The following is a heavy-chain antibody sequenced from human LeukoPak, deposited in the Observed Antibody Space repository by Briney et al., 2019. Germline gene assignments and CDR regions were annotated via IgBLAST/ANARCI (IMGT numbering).Heavy chain of an antibody. CDR1: GFTFSSYW. Sequence: GGSLRLSCAASGFTFSSYWMSWVRQAPGKGLEWVANIKQDGSEKYYVDSVKSRFTISRDNAKNSLYLQMNSLRAEDTAVYYCAREVGYYYDSSGYYPWGQGTLVTVSS. J-gene: IGHJ5*02. D-gene: IGHD3-22*01. V-gene: IGHV3-7*01. CDR3: AREVGYYYDSSGYYP. CDR2: IKQDGSEK.